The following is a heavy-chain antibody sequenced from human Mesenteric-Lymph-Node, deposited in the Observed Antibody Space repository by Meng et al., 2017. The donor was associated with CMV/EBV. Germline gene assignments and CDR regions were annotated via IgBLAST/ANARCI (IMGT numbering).Heavy chain of an antibody. D-gene: IGHD2-15*01. J-gene: IGHJ6*02. V-gene: IGHV3-21*01. CDR2: ISSSSSYI. CDR3: AREYCSGGSCYYYYYGMDV. CDR1: GFTFSSYE. Sequence: GGSLRLSCAASGFTFSSYEMNWVRQAPGKGLEWVSSISSSSSYIYYADSVKGRFTISRDNAKNSLYLQMNSLRAEDTAVYYCAREYCSGGSCYYYYYGMDVWGQGTTVTVSS.